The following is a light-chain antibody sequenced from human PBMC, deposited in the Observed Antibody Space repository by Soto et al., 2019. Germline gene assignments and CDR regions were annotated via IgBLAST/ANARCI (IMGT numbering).Light chain of an antibody. CDR2: GAS. J-gene: IGKJ1*01. CDR3: QQYNNWPPWT. CDR1: QSVSSSY. Sequence: EIVLTQSPGTLSLSPGERATLSCGASQSVSSSYLAWYQQKPGQAPRLLLYGASIRATDIPARFSGSGSGTEFTLTISSLQSEDFGVYYCQQYNNWPPWTFGQGTKVDIK. V-gene: IGKV3-15*01.